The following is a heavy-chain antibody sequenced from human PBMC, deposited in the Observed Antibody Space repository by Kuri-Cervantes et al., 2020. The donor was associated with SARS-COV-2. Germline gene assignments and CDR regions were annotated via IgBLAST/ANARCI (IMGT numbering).Heavy chain of an antibody. CDR1: GFTFSSYA. D-gene: IGHD3-22*01. CDR2: ISYDGSNK. CDR3: ATIANVVVFNNWFDP. V-gene: IGHV3-30-3*01. Sequence: GGSLRLSCAASGFTFSSYAMHWVRQAPGKGLEWVAVISYDGSNKYYADSVKGRFTISRGNSKNTLYLQMNSLRAEDTAVYYCATIANVVVFNNWFDPWGQGTLVTVSS. J-gene: IGHJ5*02.